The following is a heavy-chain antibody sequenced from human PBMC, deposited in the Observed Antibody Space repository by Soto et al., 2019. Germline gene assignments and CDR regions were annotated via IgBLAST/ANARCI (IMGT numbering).Heavy chain of an antibody. Sequence: QVQVVESGGGVVQPGTSLRLSCAASGFTFNNYGMHWVREAPGKGLEWVAVIWYDASHKYYADSVKGRFTNSRDNSKNTLYLQMRSLRGEHTAVYYCARDKTFGGTIGSAFDSWGQGTLVTVSS. CDR1: GFTFNNYG. V-gene: IGHV3-33*01. CDR2: IWYDASHK. D-gene: IGHD3-16*01. CDR3: ARDKTFGGTIGSAFDS. J-gene: IGHJ4*02.